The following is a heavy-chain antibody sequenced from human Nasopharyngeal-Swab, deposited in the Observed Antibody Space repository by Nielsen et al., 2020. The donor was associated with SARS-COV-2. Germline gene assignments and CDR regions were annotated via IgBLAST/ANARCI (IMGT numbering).Heavy chain of an antibody. J-gene: IGHJ6*02. CDR1: GFTFGDYA. CDR2: IRSKAYGGTT. CDR3: GRGDSSGPPPYYYYGMDV. V-gene: IGHV3-49*04. D-gene: IGHD3-22*01. Sequence: GSLKISCTASGFTFGDYAMSWVRQAPGKGLEWVGFIRSKAYGGTTEYAASVKGRFTISRDDSKSIAYLQMNSLKTEDTAVYYCGRGDSSGPPPYYYYGMDVWGQGTTVTVSS.